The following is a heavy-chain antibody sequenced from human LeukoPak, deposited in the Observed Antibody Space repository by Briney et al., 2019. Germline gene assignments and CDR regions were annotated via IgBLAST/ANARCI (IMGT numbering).Heavy chain of an antibody. J-gene: IGHJ4*02. D-gene: IGHD6-6*01. V-gene: IGHV4-34*01. Sequence: SETLSLTCAVYGGSFSGYYWSWIRQPPGKGLEWIGEINHSGSTNYNPSLKSRATISVDTSKNQFSLKLSSVTAADTAVYYCARVGRQLVRRPANYYFDYWGQGTLVTVSS. CDR1: GGSFSGYY. CDR3: ARVGRQLVRRPANYYFDY. CDR2: INHSGST.